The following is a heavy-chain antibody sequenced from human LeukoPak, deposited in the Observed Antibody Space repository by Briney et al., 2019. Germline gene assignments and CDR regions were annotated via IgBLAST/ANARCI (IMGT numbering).Heavy chain of an antibody. J-gene: IGHJ4*02. D-gene: IGHD1-1*01. Sequence: PSETLSLTCTVSGGSISSYYWSWIRQPPGKGLEWIGYIYYSGSTNYNPSLKSRVTISVDTSKNQFSLKLSSVTAADTAVYYCARVLPSAQTTYYFDYWGQGTLVTVSS. CDR2: IYYSGST. V-gene: IGHV4-59*01. CDR3: ARVLPSAQTTYYFDY. CDR1: GGSISSYY.